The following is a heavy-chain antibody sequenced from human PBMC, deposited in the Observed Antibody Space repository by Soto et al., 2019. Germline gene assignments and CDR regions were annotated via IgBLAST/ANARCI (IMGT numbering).Heavy chain of an antibody. CDR1: GYTFTSYA. V-gene: IGHV1-3*01. Sequence: GASVKVSCKASGYTFTSYAMHWVRQAPGQRLEWMGWINADNGNTKYSQKFQGRVTITRDTSASTAYMELSSLRSEDTAVYYCARSTYYYDSSGYYWLYYFDYWGQGTLVTVSS. D-gene: IGHD3-22*01. J-gene: IGHJ4*02. CDR3: ARSTYYYDSSGYYWLYYFDY. CDR2: INADNGNT.